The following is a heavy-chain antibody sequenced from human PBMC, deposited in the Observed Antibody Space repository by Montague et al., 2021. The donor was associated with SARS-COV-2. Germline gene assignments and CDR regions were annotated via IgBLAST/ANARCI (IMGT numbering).Heavy chain of an antibody. V-gene: IGHV4/OR15-8*02. D-gene: IGHD6-13*01. J-gene: IGHJ4*02. CDR1: GGFISSDYW. CDR3: ARDFVAAVPDRFDS. CDR2: IFHSGAA. Sequence: SETLSLTCAVSGGFISSDYWCCRVRQPPGRRLEWIGDIFHSGAASYNPSLKRRLTISMDKSKNEFSLKLNSVTAADTAMYYCARDFVAAVPDRFDSWGQGVLVTVSS.